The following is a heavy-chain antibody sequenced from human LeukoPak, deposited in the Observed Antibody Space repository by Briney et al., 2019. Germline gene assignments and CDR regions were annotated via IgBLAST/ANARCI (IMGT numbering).Heavy chain of an antibody. CDR2: ISSSSSYI. J-gene: IGHJ4*02. D-gene: IGHD5-18*01. CDR1: GFTLSTYT. CDR3: ATLVDTHYFDH. V-gene: IGHV3-21*01. Sequence: GGSLRLSCAASGFTLSTYTMNWVRQAPGKGLEWVSSISSSSSYIYYADSVKGRFTISRDDAKNSLSLQMNSLRAEDTAVYYCATLVDTHYFDHWGQGTLVTVSS.